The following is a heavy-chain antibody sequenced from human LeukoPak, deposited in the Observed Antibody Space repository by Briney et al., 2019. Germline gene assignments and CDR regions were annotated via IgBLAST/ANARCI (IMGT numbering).Heavy chain of an antibody. D-gene: IGHD6-19*01. CDR2: IIPILGIA. J-gene: IGHJ4*02. Sequence: SVKVSCKASGGTFSSYAISWVRQAPGQGLEWMGRIIPILGIANYAQKFQGRVTITADKSTSTAYMELSSLGSEDTAVYYCARDRYSSGWTGFDYWGQGTLVTVSS. V-gene: IGHV1-69*04. CDR3: ARDRYSSGWTGFDY. CDR1: GGTFSSYA.